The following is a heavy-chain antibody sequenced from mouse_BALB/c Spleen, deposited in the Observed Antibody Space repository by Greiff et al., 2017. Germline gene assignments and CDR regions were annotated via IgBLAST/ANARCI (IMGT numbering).Heavy chain of an antibody. J-gene: IGHJ3*01. CDR1: GFTFRSFG. D-gene: IGHD2-4*01. V-gene: IGHV5-17*02. CDR2: ISSGSSTI. Sequence: EGHLVESGGGLVQPGGSRQLSCAASGFTFRSFGMHWVRQAPETGLEWVAYISSGSSTIYYADTVKGRFTISRDNPKNTLFLQMTSLRSEDTAMYYCARSLYDYDPAYWGQGTLVTVSA. CDR3: ARSLYDYDPAY.